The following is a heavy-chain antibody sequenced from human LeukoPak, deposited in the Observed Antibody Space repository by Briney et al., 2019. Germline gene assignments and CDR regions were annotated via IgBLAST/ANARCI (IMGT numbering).Heavy chain of an antibody. V-gene: IGHV3-21*01. CDR1: GFTFSDYD. Sequence: GGSLRLSCSASGFTFSDYDMNWVRQAPGKGLEWVSSISYLSSHVYYGDSVKGRFSISRDNAKNSLYLQTNSLGAEDTATYYCGRAFPPLRTSSAGDLWGQGILVTVSS. CDR2: ISYLSSHV. D-gene: IGHD3-16*01. J-gene: IGHJ4*02. CDR3: GRAFPPLRTSSAGDL.